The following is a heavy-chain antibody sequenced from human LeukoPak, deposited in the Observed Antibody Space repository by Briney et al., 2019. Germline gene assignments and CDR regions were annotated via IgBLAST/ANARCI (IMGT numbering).Heavy chain of an antibody. CDR1: GGSISSYY. D-gene: IGHD3-10*01. CDR3: AAGVMVRGVIIVDY. J-gene: IGHJ4*02. CDR2: IYYSGST. Sequence: SETLSLTCTVSGGSISSYYWGWIRQPPGKGLKWIGYIYYSGSTNYNPSLKSRVTISVDTSKNQFSLKLSSVTAADTAVYYCAAGVMVRGVIIVDYWGQGTLVTVSS. V-gene: IGHV4-59*01.